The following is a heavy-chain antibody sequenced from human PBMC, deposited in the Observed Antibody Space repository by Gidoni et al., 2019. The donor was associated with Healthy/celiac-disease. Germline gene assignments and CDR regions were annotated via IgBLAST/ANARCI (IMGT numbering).Heavy chain of an antibody. CDR1: GGSISSYY. Sequence: QVQLLESGPGLVKPSETLSLTCTVSGGSISSYYWSWIRQPPGKGLEWIGYIYYSGSTNYNPSLKSRVTISVETSKNQFTLKLSSVTAADTAVYYCARAGELLRGIDYWGQGTLVTVSS. J-gene: IGHJ4*02. CDR2: IYYSGST. D-gene: IGHD1-7*01. V-gene: IGHV4-59*01. CDR3: ARAGELLRGIDY.